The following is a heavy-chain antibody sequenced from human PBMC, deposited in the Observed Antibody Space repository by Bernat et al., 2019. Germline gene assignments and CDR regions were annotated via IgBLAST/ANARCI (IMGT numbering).Heavy chain of an antibody. D-gene: IGHD5-12*01. CDR3: TTSSGYDWFYFDY. J-gene: IGHJ4*02. CDR2: IKSKTDGGTT. CDR1: GFTFSNAW. Sequence: EVQLVESGGGLVKPGGSLRLSCAASGFTFSNAWMSWVRQAPGKGLEWVGRIKSKTDGGTTDYAAPVKGRFTISRDDSKNTLYLQMNSLKTEDTAVYYCTTSSGYDWFYFDYWGQGTLVTVSS. V-gene: IGHV3-15*01.